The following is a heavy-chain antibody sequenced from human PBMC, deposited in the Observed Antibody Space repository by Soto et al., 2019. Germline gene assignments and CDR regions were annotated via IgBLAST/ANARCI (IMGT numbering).Heavy chain of an antibody. CDR3: ARWWSGSRQGFDP. CDR2: IYYSGST. D-gene: IGHD3-3*01. CDR1: GGSISSGDYY. V-gene: IGHV4-31*03. Sequence: QVQLQESGPGLVKPSQTLSLTCTVSGGSISSGDYYWSWIRQHPGKGLEWIGYIYYSGSTYYNPATKSRVTRPLDAXKNQFSLKLSSVTAADTAVYYCARWWSGSRQGFDPWGQGTLVTVSS. J-gene: IGHJ5*02.